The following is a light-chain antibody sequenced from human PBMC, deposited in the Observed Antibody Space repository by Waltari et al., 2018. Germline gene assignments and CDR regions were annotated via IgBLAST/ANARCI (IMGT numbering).Light chain of an antibody. Sequence: QSLLTQPPSVSSAPGQKVAISCSGSDSNIAHNYVSWYQQLPGTAPKLLIYDKSKRPSGIPDRFAGSKSGTSATLGITGLQTGDEADYYCASWDSSLTTVVFGGGTKLTVL. J-gene: IGLJ2*01. CDR1: DSNIAHNY. CDR2: DKS. CDR3: ASWDSSLTTVV. V-gene: IGLV1-51*01.